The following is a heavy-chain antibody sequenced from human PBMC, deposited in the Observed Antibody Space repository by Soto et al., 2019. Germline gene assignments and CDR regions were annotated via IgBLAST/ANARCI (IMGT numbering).Heavy chain of an antibody. V-gene: IGHV3-64D*08. D-gene: IGHD6-13*01. Sequence: GEELRHSCSASGLTSVTNEFHWVRQAPEKGLEHVSAISSTGGNTHYADSVKTRFTISRDNSRNTLYLQMGSLRTEDTAVYYCVKGMAYTRDDFDHRGQGT. J-gene: IGHJ4*02. CDR1: GLTSVTNE. CDR2: ISSTGGNT. CDR3: VKGMAYTRDDFDH.